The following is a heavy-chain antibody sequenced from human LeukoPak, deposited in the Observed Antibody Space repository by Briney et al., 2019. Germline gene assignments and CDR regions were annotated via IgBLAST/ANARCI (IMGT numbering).Heavy chain of an antibody. Sequence: ASVKVSCKTSGYTFTSYDINWVRQAPGQGLEYMGWMNPNSGVTTNAKKFQGRVSMTRDTSTTTAYMEVRGLRSDDTAVYYCVRGRGYYYGLDVWGQGTTVIVSS. J-gene: IGHJ6*02. CDR3: VRGRGYYYGLDV. CDR1: GYTFTSYD. CDR2: MNPNSGVT. V-gene: IGHV1-8*01.